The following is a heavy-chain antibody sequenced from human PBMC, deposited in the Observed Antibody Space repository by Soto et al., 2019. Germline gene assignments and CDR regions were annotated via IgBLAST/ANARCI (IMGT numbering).Heavy chain of an antibody. J-gene: IGHJ6*03. CDR2: IYYSGST. V-gene: IGHV4-59*01. Sequence: SETLSLTCTVSGGSISSYYWSWIRQPPGKGLEWIGYIYYSGSTNYTPSLKSRVTISVDTSKNQFSLKLSSVTAADTAVYYCERADKSYYYMDVCGKGSTVTVSS. CDR3: ERADKSYYYMDV. CDR1: GGSISSYY.